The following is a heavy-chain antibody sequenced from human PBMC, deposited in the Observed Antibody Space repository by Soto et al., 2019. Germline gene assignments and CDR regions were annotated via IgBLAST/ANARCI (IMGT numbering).Heavy chain of an antibody. Sequence: PGGSLRLSCAASGFTVSNSYMTWVRQAPGKGLEWVSVIYTAGSTFYADSVKGRFTISRDTSKNTVYLQMNSLGAEDTAVYYCARDMATQGAYWGQGALVTVSS. D-gene: IGHD5-12*01. CDR2: IYTAGST. J-gene: IGHJ4*02. CDR3: ARDMATQGAY. V-gene: IGHV3-66*01. CDR1: GFTVSNSY.